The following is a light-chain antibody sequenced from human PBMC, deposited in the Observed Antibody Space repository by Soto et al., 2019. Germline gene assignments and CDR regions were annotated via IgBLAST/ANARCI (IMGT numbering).Light chain of an antibody. CDR2: GAS. J-gene: IGKJ2*01. V-gene: IGKV3-15*01. CDR3: QQYHNWPPQYT. Sequence: EIVMTKSPASLSVSPGDGATLSCRASQSVASNVAWYQQKPGQGPRLLIHGASTRAVGVPARFSGSGSGTDFTLSFNSLQSEYFAVYYCQQYHNWPPQYTFGQGTKLQIK. CDR1: QSVASN.